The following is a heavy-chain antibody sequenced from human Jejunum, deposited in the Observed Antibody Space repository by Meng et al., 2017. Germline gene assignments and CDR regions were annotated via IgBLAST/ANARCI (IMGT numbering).Heavy chain of an antibody. V-gene: IGHV3-48*03. CDR3: ERERKEGGNSLEY. J-gene: IGHJ4*02. D-gene: IGHD4-23*01. CDR1: GFTFSSSE. CDR2: IGDSGTTV. Sequence: GESLKISCAASGFTFSSSEMNWVRQAPGKGLEWVSYIGDSGTTVFYADSVKGRFTISRDNAKNSLYLQMNSLRAEDTALYYCERERKEGGNSLEYWGQGTLVTVSS.